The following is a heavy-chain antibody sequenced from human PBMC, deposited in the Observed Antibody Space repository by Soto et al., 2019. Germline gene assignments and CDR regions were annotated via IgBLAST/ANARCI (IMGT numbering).Heavy chain of an antibody. D-gene: IGHD3-22*01. CDR2: IYYSGST. J-gene: IGHJ4*02. CDR1: GGSISSGDYY. Sequence: QVQLQESGPGLVKPSQTLSLTCTVSGGSISSGDYYWSWIRQPPGKGLEWIGYIYYSGSTYYNPSVRGRFTSSVDTSKNQFSLKLSSVTAADTAVYYCARGTHYDRSGQGVAYWGQGTLVTVSS. CDR3: ARGTHYDRSGQGVAY. V-gene: IGHV4-30-4*01.